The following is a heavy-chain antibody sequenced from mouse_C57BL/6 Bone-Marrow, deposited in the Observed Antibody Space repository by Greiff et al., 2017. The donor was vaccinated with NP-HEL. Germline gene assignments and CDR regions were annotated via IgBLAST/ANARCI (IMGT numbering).Heavy chain of an antibody. CDR3: TGGVVVYWYFDV. J-gene: IGHJ1*03. D-gene: IGHD1-1*01. CDR2: IDPETGGT. CDR1: GYTFTDYE. V-gene: IGHV1-15*01. Sequence: QVQLQQSGAELVRPGASVTLSCKASGYTFTDYEMHWVKQTPVHGLEWIGAIDPETGGTAYNQKFQGKAILTADKSSSTAYMELRSLTSEDSAVNYGTGGVVVYWYFDVWGTGTTVTVSS.